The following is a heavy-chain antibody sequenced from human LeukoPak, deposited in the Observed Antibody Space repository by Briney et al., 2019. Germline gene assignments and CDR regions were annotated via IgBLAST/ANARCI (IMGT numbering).Heavy chain of an antibody. D-gene: IGHD6-13*01. V-gene: IGHV4-34*01. CDR1: GGSFSGYY. J-gene: IGHJ5*02. CDR2: INHSGST. CDR3: ARGGPYSSSWYANFWFDP. Sequence: SETLSLTCAVYGGSFSGYYWSWIRQPPGKGLEWIGEINHSGSTNYNPSLKSRVTISVDTSKNQFSLKLSSVTAADTAVYYCARGGPYSSSWYANFWFDPWGQGTLVTVSS.